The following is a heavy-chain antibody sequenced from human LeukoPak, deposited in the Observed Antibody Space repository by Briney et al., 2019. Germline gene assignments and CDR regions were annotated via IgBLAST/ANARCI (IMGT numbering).Heavy chain of an antibody. CDR1: GFTFTPFT. Sequence: GESLRLSCAASGFTFTPFTMNWLRQAPGKGLEWVASISGSGTYIYYADSMKGRFTISRDNGKKSLYLQMNSLTADDTAVYYCARGLVVTGTLDSWGQGTLVTVSS. J-gene: IGHJ4*02. D-gene: IGHD6-19*01. CDR2: ISGSGTYI. CDR3: ARGLVVTGTLDS. V-gene: IGHV3-21*01.